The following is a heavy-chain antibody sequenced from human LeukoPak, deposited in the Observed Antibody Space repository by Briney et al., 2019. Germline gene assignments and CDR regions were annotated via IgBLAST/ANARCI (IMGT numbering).Heavy chain of an antibody. Sequence: QPGGSLRLSCAASGFTFSSYEMNWVRQAPGKGLEWVSYISWSGTTIYYADSVKGRFTLSRDNAKNSLYLQMNSLRVEDAAVYYCARGRSGGLVDAFDIWGQGTMVTVSS. CDR1: GFTFSSYE. V-gene: IGHV3-48*03. J-gene: IGHJ3*02. CDR3: ARGRSGGLVDAFDI. CDR2: ISWSGTTI. D-gene: IGHD3-16*01.